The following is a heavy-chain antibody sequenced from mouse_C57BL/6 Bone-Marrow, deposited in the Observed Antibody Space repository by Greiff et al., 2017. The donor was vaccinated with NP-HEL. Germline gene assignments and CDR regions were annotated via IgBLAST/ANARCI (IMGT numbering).Heavy chain of an antibody. V-gene: IGHV1-50*01. CDR1: GYTFTSYW. CDR2: LDPSDSYP. CDR3: ARPTLATWFAY. Sequence: QVQLQQPGAELVKPGASVKLSCKASGYTFTSYWMQWVKQRPGQGLEWIGELDPSDSYPNSNQKFKGKATLTVDTSSSTAYMQLSSLTSEDSAVYYWARPTLATWFAYWGQGTLVTVSA. J-gene: IGHJ3*01.